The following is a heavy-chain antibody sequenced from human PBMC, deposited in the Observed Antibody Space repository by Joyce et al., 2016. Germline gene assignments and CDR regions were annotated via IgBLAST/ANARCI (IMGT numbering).Heavy chain of an antibody. CDR2: ISGTSYYI. CDR1: GSTFSSSS. J-gene: IGHJ6*02. CDR3: ARGGISYYYAMDV. V-gene: IGHV3-21*01. Sequence: QLVESGGGVVKPGGSLRLSCEASGSTFSSSSRSWFRQAPGKGLEGVAAISGTSYYIFHAETVRGRFTVSRDNAKKTLYLQMNSLRAEDSAVFYCARGGISYYYAMDVWGQGTTVTVSS. D-gene: IGHD3-16*01.